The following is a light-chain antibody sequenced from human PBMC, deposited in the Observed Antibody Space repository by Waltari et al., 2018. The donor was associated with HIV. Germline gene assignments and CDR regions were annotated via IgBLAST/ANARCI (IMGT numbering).Light chain of an antibody. CDR1: KVGDKY. J-gene: IGLJ2*01. V-gene: IGLV3-1*01. CDR2: QDS. CDR3: QAWDSSTVV. Sequence: SYEVTQPPSVSVSPGQTASITCSGDKVGDKYACWYQQRPGQSPVLVIYQDSKRPSAIPERFSGSNSGNTATLTISGTQAMDEADYYCQAWDSSTVVFGGGTKLTVL.